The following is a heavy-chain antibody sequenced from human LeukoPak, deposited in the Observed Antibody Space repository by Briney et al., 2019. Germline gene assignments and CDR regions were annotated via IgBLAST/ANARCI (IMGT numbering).Heavy chain of an antibody. J-gene: IGHJ5*02. D-gene: IGHD6-13*01. CDR2: ISAYNGNT. CDR3: ARAKAAAGFVAGNWFDP. CDR1: GYTFTSYG. Sequence: ASVKVSCKASGYTFTSYGISWVRRAPGQGLEWMGWISAYNGNTNYAQKLQGRVTMTTDTSTSTAYMELRSLRSDDTAVYYCARAKAAAGFVAGNWFDPWGQGTLVTVSS. V-gene: IGHV1-18*01.